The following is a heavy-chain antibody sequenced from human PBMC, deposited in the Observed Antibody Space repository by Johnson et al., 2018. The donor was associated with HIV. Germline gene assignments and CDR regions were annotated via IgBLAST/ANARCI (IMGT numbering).Heavy chain of an antibody. CDR1: GFTLSHYG. J-gene: IGHJ3*02. CDR3: ARVRYNWNYEIDAFDI. Sequence: QVQLVESGGGVVQPGRSLRLSCAVSGFTLSHYGMHWVRQAPGKGLEWVAVISYDGSNKFYAASVKGRFTISRDNSKNTLYLQMNSLRAEDTAVYYCARVRYNWNYEIDAFDIWGQGTMVTVSS. V-gene: IGHV3-30*03. CDR2: ISYDGSNK. D-gene: IGHD1-7*01.